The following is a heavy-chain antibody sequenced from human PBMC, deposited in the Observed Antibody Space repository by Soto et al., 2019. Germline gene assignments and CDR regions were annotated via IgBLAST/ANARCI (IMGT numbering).Heavy chain of an antibody. J-gene: IGHJ5*02. CDR3: ARDKYCSGGSCRKNWFDP. D-gene: IGHD2-15*01. V-gene: IGHV4-4*07. CDR1: GASISGFY. Sequence: SETLSLTCTVSGASISGFYWSWIRKSAGKGLEWIGRIYATGTTDYNPSLKSRVMMSVDTSKKQFSLKLRSVTAADTAVYYCARDKYCSGGSCRKNWFDPWGQGTLVTVSS. CDR2: IYATGTT.